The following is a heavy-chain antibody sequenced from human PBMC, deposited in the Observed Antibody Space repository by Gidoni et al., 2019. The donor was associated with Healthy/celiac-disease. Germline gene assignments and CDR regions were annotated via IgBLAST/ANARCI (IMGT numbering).Heavy chain of an antibody. CDR3: ARDHNAAAPLYYYYGMDV. V-gene: IGHV3-7*01. D-gene: IGHD6-13*01. J-gene: IGHJ6*02. Sequence: EVQLVESGGGLVQPGGSLRLSCAASGFTFSSYWMSWVRQAPGKGLEWVANIKQDGSEKYYVDSVKGRFTISRDNAKNSLYLQMNSLRAEDTAVYYCARDHNAAAPLYYYYGMDVWGQGTTVTVSS. CDR2: IKQDGSEK. CDR1: GFTFSSYW.